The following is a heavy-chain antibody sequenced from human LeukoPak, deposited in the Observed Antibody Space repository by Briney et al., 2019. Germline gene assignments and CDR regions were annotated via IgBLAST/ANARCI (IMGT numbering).Heavy chain of an antibody. Sequence: ASVKVSCKASGYTFTGYYLHWGRQAPGQGLEWMGWINPNSGATNYAQKFQGRVTVTRDTSISTAYMELSRLRPDDTAVYYCARANRVGATPPAPYFDYWGQGTLVTVSS. CDR1: GYTFTGYY. V-gene: IGHV1-2*02. J-gene: IGHJ4*02. CDR3: ARANRVGATPPAPYFDY. CDR2: INPNSGAT. D-gene: IGHD1-26*01.